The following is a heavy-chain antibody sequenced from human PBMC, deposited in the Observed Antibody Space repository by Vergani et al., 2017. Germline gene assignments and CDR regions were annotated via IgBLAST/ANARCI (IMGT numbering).Heavy chain of an antibody. Sequence: QVHLVESGGGVVQPGRSLRLSCVVSGFTSSYYCMHWVRQAPGKGLEWVAVISYEGTQKYYADSVKGRFTISRDNSKSTLYLQMNSLRTEDTAVYYCATKSFGKPGCQIGYFREWGQGTLGTVSS. CDR3: ATKSFGKPGCQIGYFRE. D-gene: IGHD3-3*01. V-gene: IGHV3-30*03. CDR2: ISYEGTQK. J-gene: IGHJ1*01. CDR1: GFTSSYYC.